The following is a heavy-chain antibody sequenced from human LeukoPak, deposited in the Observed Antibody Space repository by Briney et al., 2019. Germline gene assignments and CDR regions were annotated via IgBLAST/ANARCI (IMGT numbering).Heavy chain of an antibody. D-gene: IGHD5-18*01. CDR1: GFTFSSYW. J-gene: IGHJ4*02. CDR3: ARIRGDSYPYYFDY. CDR2: IKQDGSEK. Sequence: PGGSLRLPCAASGFTFSSYWMSWVRQAPGKGLEWVANIKQDGSEKYYVDSVEGRFTISRDNAKNSLYLQMNSLRAEDTAVYYCARIRGDSYPYYFDYWGQGTLVTVSS. V-gene: IGHV3-7*01.